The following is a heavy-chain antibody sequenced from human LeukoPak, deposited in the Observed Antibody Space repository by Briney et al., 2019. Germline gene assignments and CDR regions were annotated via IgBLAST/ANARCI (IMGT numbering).Heavy chain of an antibody. CDR1: GFTFSSYA. CDR3: ARGQWLAFDY. Sequence: GGSLRLSCAASGFTFSSYAMHWVRQAPGKGLEWVAVISYDGSNKYYADSVKGRFTISRDNSKNTLYLQMNSLRAEDTAVYYCARGQWLAFDYWGQGTLVTVSS. D-gene: IGHD6-19*01. CDR2: ISYDGSNK. J-gene: IGHJ4*02. V-gene: IGHV3-30-3*01.